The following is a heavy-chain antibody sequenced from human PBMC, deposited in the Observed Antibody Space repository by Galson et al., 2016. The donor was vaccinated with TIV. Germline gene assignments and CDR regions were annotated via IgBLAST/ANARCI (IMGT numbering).Heavy chain of an antibody. J-gene: IGHJ6*02. CDR1: GYPISSGYY. D-gene: IGHD4-17*01. Sequence: LSLTCAVSGYPISSGYYWGWIRQPPGKGLQWIGSIYHSGTSYYNPSLKSRLTISVDTSQNQFSLKLSSVTAADTAVYYCAREGSTVTMHHYYGLDVWGQGTTVTVSS. CDR3: AREGSTVTMHHYYGLDV. CDR2: IYHSGTS. V-gene: IGHV4-38-2*02.